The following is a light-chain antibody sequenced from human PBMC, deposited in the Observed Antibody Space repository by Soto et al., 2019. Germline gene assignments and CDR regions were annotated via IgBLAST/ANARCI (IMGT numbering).Light chain of an antibody. CDR2: DAS. CDR3: QQYEGSPRR. V-gene: IGKV3-20*01. J-gene: IGKJ1*01. CDR1: QFVSSNS. Sequence: EIVMTQSPGTLSLSPGERATLSCRASQFVSSNSLAWYQQKRGQAPRLLIHDASSRATGIPGRFSGSGSGTDFTLTISRLEPEDFAVYYCQQYEGSPRRFGQGTKVEVK.